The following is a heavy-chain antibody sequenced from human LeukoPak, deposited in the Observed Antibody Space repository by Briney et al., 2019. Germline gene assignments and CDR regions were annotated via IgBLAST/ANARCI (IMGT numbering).Heavy chain of an antibody. CDR3: ARANGYYYGSGSSFDY. CDR1: GGSISSSNW. V-gene: IGHV4-4*02. J-gene: IGHJ4*02. CDR2: IYHSGST. Sequence: SGTLSLTCAVSGGSISSSNWWSWVRPPPGKGLEWIGEIYHSGSTNYNPSLKSRVTISVDKSKNQFSLKLSSVTAADTAVYYCARANGYYYGSGSSFDYWGQGTLVTVSS. D-gene: IGHD3-10*01.